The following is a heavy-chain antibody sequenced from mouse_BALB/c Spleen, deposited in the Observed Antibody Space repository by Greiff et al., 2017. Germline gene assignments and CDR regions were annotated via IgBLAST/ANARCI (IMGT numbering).Heavy chain of an antibody. CDR1: GFSLTSYG. D-gene: IGHD1-1*01. J-gene: IGHJ4*01. V-gene: IGHV2-9*02. CDR3: ARVYYYGSTGDAMDY. CDR2: IWAGGST. Sequence: VQGVESGPGLVAPSQSLSITCTVSGFSLTSYGVHWVRQPPGKGLEWLGVIWAGGSTNYNSALMSRLSISKDNSKSQVFLKMNSLQTDDTAMYYCARVYYYGSTGDAMDYWGQGTSVTVSS.